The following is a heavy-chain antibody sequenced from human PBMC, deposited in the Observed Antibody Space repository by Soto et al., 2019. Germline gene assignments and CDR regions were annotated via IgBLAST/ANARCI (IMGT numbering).Heavy chain of an antibody. V-gene: IGHV4-30-2*01. Sequence: SETLSLTCAVSGGSISSGEYSWSWIRQPPGKGLEWIGCISRSEITHYNPSLNSRVTISMDKTKNHFSLKLTSMTAADTAMYFCARVPYGDFRYGMDVWGRGTAVTVSS. CDR2: ISRSEIT. CDR1: GGSISSGEYS. J-gene: IGHJ6*02. D-gene: IGHD4-17*01. CDR3: ARVPYGDFRYGMDV.